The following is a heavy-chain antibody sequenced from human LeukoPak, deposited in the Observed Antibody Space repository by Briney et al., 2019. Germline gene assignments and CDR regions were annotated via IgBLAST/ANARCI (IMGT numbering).Heavy chain of an antibody. D-gene: IGHD6-19*01. CDR3: DQQWLVNDY. J-gene: IGHJ4*02. V-gene: IGHV4-39*07. CDR2: IYYSGST. Sequence: PSETLSLTCTVSGGSISSSSYYWGWIRQPPGKGLEWIGSIYYSGSTYYNPSLKSRVTISVDTSKNQFSLKLSSVTAADTAVYARDQQWLVNDYWGQGTLVTVSS. CDR1: GGSISSSSYY.